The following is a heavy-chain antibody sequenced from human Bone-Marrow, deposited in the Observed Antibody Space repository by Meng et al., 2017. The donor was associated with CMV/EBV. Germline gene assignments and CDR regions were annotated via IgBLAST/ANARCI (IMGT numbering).Heavy chain of an antibody. J-gene: IGHJ6*02. CDR1: GFTFSSYG. Sequence: GESLKISCAASGFTFSSYGMHWVRQAPGKGLEWVAFIRYDGSNKYYADSVKGRFTISRDNSKNTLYLQMNSLRAEDTAVYYCAKDSSSWYDPYYYYGMDAWGQGTTVTVSS. CDR2: IRYDGSNK. V-gene: IGHV3-30*02. CDR3: AKDSSSWYDPYYYYGMDA. D-gene: IGHD6-13*01.